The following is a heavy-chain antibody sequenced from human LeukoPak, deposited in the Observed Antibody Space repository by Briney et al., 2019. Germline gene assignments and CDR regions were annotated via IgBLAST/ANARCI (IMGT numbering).Heavy chain of an antibody. J-gene: IGHJ5*02. D-gene: IGHD1-26*01. CDR3: ARDSGIYRYDNYFDP. Sequence: PSGTLSLTCTVSGDSIINYYWNWSRQPAGKGLEWIGRFYTSGTTNYNPSLKSRITMSVDTSKNQFSLKLSSVTAADTAVYYCARDSGIYRYDNYFDPWGQGTLVTVSS. CDR1: GDSIINYY. V-gene: IGHV4-4*07. CDR2: FYTSGTT.